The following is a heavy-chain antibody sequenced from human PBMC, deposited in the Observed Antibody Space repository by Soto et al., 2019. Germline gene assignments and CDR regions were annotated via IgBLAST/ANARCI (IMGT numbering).Heavy chain of an antibody. CDR3: AREPRSNGYFDL. CDR1: GFTFSSYG. V-gene: IGHV3-30*03. CDR2: ISYDGSNK. D-gene: IGHD3-16*01. Sequence: HPGGSLRLSCAASGFTFSSYGMHWVRQAPGKGLEWVAVISYDGSNKYYADSVKGRFTISRDNSKNTLYPQMNSLRAEDTAVYYCAREPRSNGYFDLWGRGTLVTV. J-gene: IGHJ2*01.